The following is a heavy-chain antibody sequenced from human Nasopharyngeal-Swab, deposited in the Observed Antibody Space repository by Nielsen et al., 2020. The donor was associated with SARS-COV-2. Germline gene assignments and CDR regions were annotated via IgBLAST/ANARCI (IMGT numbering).Heavy chain of an antibody. J-gene: IGHJ6*02. CDR3: ARDTSVDIVLLYYGMDV. V-gene: IGHV3-30*03. CDR2: ISFDGSKK. CDR1: GFTLNSHG. D-gene: IGHD5-12*01. Sequence: GESLKISCAASGFTLNSHGMHWVRQAPGKGLEWVAVISFDGSKKYYADSVKGRFTISRDSSKNTLYLQMNSLRAEDTAVYYCARDTSVDIVLLYYGMDVWGQGTTVTVSS.